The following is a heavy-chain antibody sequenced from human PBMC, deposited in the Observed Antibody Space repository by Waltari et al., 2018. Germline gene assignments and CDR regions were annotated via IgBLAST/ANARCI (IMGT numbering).Heavy chain of an antibody. CDR2: INPSFCTA. Sequence: QVQLVQSGAEVKKPGSSVKVSCKASGGTFSSYAISWVRPAPGQGLEWMGGINPSFCTANYAQKFQVRVTSTADESTSTAYMELSSLRSEDTAGYYCTIRGIAVAKNNFDYRGQGTLVTVSS. V-gene: IGHV1-69*13. CDR1: GGTFSSYA. D-gene: IGHD6-19*01. J-gene: IGHJ4*02. CDR3: TIRGIAVAKNNFDY.